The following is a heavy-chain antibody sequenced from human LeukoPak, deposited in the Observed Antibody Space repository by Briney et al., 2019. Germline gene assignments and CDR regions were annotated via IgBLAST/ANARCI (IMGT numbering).Heavy chain of an antibody. V-gene: IGHV1-18*01. J-gene: IGHJ4*02. D-gene: IGHD3-22*01. Sequence: ASVKVSCKASGYTFTSYGISWVRQAPGQGLEWMGWISAYNGNTNYAQKLQGRVTMTTDPSTSTAYMELRSLRSDDTAVYYCARNVMYYYDSSGYIREFDYWGQGTLVTVSS. CDR2: ISAYNGNT. CDR3: ARNVMYYYDSSGYIREFDY. CDR1: GYTFTSYG.